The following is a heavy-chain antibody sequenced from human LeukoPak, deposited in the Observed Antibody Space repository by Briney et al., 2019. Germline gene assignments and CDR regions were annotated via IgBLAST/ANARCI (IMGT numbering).Heavy chain of an antibody. CDR2: IHYSGST. Sequence: SETLSLTCTVSGGSISSYYWSWIRQPPGKGLEWIGYIHYSGSTNYNPSLKSRVTISVDTSKNQFSLKLSSVTAADTAVYYCAREGSSSWYLGAFDIWGQGTMVTVSS. CDR3: AREGSSSWYLGAFDI. V-gene: IGHV4-59*01. D-gene: IGHD6-13*01. CDR1: GGSISSYY. J-gene: IGHJ3*02.